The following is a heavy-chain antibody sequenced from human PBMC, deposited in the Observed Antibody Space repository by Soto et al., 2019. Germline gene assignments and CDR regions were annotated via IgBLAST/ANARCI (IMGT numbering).Heavy chain of an antibody. CDR2: INPKSGGT. V-gene: IGHV1-2*04. J-gene: IGHJ6*02. CDR3: ARGDSTDCSNGVCSFFYNHDMDV. Sequence: ASVKVSCKASGYSVTDYHIHWVRQAPGQGLECLGRINPKSGGTSTAQKFQGWVTMTTDTSISTASMELTRLTSDDTAIYYCARGDSTDCSNGVCSFFYNHDMDVWGQGTTVTVSS. CDR1: GYSVTDYH. D-gene: IGHD2-8*01.